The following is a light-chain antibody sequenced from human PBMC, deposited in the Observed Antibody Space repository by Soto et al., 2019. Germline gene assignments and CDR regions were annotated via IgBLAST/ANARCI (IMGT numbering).Light chain of an antibody. J-gene: IGLJ2*01. V-gene: IGLV2-14*01. Sequence: QSALTQPASVSGSPGQSITISCTGTSSDVGGYNYVSWYQQHPGKAPKLIIYNVSNRPSGVSNRFSGSKSGNTASLTISGLQPEDEGHYYCSSFTSSNTVLFGGGTKVTVL. CDR1: SSDVGGYNY. CDR2: NVS. CDR3: SSFTSSNTVL.